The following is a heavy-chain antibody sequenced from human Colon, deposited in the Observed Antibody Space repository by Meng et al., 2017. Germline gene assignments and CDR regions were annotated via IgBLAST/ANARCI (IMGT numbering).Heavy chain of an antibody. D-gene: IGHD4-23*01. V-gene: IGHV4-4*02. CDR2: IDHRVSD. Sequence: DPGLVNALCPLSFSSAFSCAAVSVNRYGSRVPQPPGRGLDWIGQIDHRVSDNYRPSLNSRFTMSLDKSRNQSSLRLTSVTAADTAVYYCARHGGYYQDFWGQGTLVTVSS. J-gene: IGHJ4*02. CDR3: ARHGGYYQDF. CDR1: CAAVSVNRY.